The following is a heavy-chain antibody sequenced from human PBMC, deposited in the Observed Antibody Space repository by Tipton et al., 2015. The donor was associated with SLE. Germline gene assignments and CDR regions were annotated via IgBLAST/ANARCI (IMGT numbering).Heavy chain of an antibody. CDR1: GFMFTNYA. CDR3: ARDLILQQLDY. Sequence: SLRLSCAASGFMFTNYAMNWVRQAPGKGLEWVSFVSGGGDSTKYADSVKGRFTISRDNSKNTLYLQMNSLRADDTAVYYCARDLILQQLDYWGQGTLVTVSS. J-gene: IGHJ4*02. CDR2: VSGGGDST. V-gene: IGHV3-23*01. D-gene: IGHD6-13*01.